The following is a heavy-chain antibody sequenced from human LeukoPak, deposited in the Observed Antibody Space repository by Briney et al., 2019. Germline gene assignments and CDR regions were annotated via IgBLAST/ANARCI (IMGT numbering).Heavy chain of an antibody. Sequence: PGGSLRLSCAASGFTFSSYAMSWVRQAPGKGLEWVSAISGSGGSTFYEDSVKGRFTISRDNSKNTLYLQMNSLRAEDTAVYYCANSLWLFDYWGQGTLVTVSS. CDR3: ANSLWLFDY. V-gene: IGHV3-23*01. CDR1: GFTFSSYA. D-gene: IGHD2/OR15-2a*01. CDR2: ISGSGGST. J-gene: IGHJ4*02.